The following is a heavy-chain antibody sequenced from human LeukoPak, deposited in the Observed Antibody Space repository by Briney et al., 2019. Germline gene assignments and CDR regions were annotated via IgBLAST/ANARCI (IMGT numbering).Heavy chain of an antibody. CDR1: AFTFSSYW. Sequence: GGSLRLSCAASAFTFSSYWMSWVRQAQGKGLEWVANIKQDGSEKYYVDSVKGRFTISRDNAKNSLYLRMNSLRAEDTAVYYCARRYDFVDYWGQGTLVTVCS. CDR2: IKQDGSEK. V-gene: IGHV3-7*01. D-gene: IGHD2/OR15-2a*01. CDR3: ARRYDFVDY. J-gene: IGHJ4*02.